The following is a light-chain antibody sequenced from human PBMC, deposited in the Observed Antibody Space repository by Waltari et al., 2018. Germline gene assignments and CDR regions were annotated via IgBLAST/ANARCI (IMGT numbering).Light chain of an antibody. J-gene: IGLJ3*02. CDR3: CSYAGSRTWV. V-gene: IGLV2-23*02. CDR1: SSDIGTFNL. CDR2: AVS. Sequence: QSALTQPASVSGSPGQSISISCIGTSSDIGTFNLVSWYLQYPGTAPQLLLYAVSQRPSGVSNRFSGSKSGNTASLTISGLQAEDEAIYYCCSYAGSRTWVFGGGAKLTVL.